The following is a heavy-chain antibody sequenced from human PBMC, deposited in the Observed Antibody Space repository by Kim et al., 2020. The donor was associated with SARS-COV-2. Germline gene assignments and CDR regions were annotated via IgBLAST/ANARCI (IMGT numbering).Heavy chain of an antibody. D-gene: IGHD2-8*02. J-gene: IGHJ4*02. CDR3: ARAPWYWDY. Sequence: GSTYYNPSLKSRVTISVDTSKNQFSLKLSSVTAADTAVYYCARAPWYWDYWGQGTLVTVSS. CDR2: GST. V-gene: IGHV4-39*07.